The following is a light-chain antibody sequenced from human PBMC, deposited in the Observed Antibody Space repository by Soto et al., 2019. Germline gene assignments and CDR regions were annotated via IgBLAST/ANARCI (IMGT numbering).Light chain of an antibody. Sequence: VLTQSPGTLSLSPGESATLSCRASQSVSSSYLAWYQQKPGQAPRLLIYGASSRPTGIPDRFSGSGSGTDFTLTISRLEPEDFAVYYCQQYGSSSTFGQGTRLEIK. CDR2: GAS. J-gene: IGKJ5*01. CDR1: QSVSSSY. CDR3: QQYGSSST. V-gene: IGKV3-20*01.